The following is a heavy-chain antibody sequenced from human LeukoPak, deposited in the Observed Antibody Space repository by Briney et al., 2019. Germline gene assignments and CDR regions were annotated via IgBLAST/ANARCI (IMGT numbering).Heavy chain of an antibody. D-gene: IGHD3-3*01. CDR3: ARKNFAGFLEWLRSSGPFDY. V-gene: IGHV1-18*01. CDR2: ISAYNGNT. CDR1: GYTFTSYD. Sequence: ASVKVSCKASGYTFTSYDISWVRQAPGQGLEWMGWISAYNGNTNYAQKLQGRVTMTTDTSTSTAYMELRSLRSDDTAVYYCARKNFAGFLEWLRSSGPFDYWGQGTLVTVSS. J-gene: IGHJ4*02.